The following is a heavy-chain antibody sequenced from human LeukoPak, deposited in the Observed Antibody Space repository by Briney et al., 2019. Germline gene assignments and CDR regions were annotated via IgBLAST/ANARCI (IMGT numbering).Heavy chain of an antibody. Sequence: SETLSLTCTVSGGSISSSYWSWIRQPPGKGLEWIGYIYYSGSTNYNPSLKSRVTISVDTSKNQFSLKLSSVAAADTAVYYCARVRTGMVRGGNYFDYWGQGTLVTVSS. CDR2: IYYSGST. CDR1: GGSISSSY. D-gene: IGHD3-10*01. CDR3: ARVRTGMVRGGNYFDY. V-gene: IGHV4-59*01. J-gene: IGHJ4*02.